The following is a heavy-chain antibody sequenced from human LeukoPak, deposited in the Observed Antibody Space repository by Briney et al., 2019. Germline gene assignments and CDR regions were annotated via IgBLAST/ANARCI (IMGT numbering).Heavy chain of an antibody. CDR2: INPKTGVT. J-gene: IGHJ5*01. CDR3: ARDIILDS. V-gene: IGHV1-2*02. D-gene: IGHD1-14*01. Sequence: ASVKVSCRASGYTFGDYYLTWVRQAPGQGFKWLGWINPKTGVTKYAQKFLGRVTMTSDTSTSTAYMELSRLTSDDTAHYFCARDIILDSWGQGTLVTVSS. CDR1: GYTFGDYY.